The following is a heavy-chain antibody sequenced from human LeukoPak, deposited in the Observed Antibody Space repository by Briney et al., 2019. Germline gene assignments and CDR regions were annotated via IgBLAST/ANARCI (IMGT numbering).Heavy chain of an antibody. CDR3: AREGVAATGLDY. CDR1: GYTFSIYN. J-gene: IGHJ4*02. CDR2: INPSGGSA. D-gene: IGHD6-13*01. V-gene: IGHV1-46*01. Sequence: GASVKVSCKASGYTFSIYNMHWVRQAPGQWLEWMGIINPSGGSASDAQKFQGRLTMTRDTSTSTLYMELSSLRSEDTAVYYCAREGVAATGLDYWGQGTLVTVSS.